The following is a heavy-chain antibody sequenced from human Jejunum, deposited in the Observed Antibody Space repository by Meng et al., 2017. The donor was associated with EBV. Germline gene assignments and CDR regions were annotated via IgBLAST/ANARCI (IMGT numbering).Heavy chain of an antibody. V-gene: IGHV5-51*03. CDR1: GYSFTSYW. D-gene: IGHD3-22*01. Sequence: DVQLVHSGAAVKNPGGSRKITWKGSGYSFTSYWIGWVRQMPGKGLEWMGIIHPSDSDAIYSPSFQGQVTISADKSINTAYLQWSSLKASDTAMYYCARPHYYDTSGPFDYWGQGTLVTVSS. CDR3: ARPHYYDTSGPFDY. CDR2: IHPSDSDA. J-gene: IGHJ4*02.